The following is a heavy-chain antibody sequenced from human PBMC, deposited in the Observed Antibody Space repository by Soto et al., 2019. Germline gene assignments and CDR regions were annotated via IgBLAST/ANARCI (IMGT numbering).Heavy chain of an antibody. J-gene: IGHJ4*02. Sequence: EVQLVQSGGGSVQPGGSLRVSCAVSGLTVSSIYMGWVRQAPGKGLEWVSSIYSDGGTYYADSVKGRFTVSRDNSKNPVFLQMRSLRAEDTAVYYCAREVRRDRPIGYWGQGILVSVSS. CDR3: AREVRRDRPIGY. D-gene: IGHD2-21*02. CDR1: GLTVSSIY. V-gene: IGHV3-66*01. CDR2: IYSDGGT.